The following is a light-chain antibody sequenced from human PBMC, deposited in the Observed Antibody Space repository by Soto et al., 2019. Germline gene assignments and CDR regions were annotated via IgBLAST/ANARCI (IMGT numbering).Light chain of an antibody. CDR1: QSVNSN. J-gene: IGKJ5*01. Sequence: EMVMTQSPAILSVSPGEGATLSCRASQSVNSNYLAWYQQHPGQPPRLLIYGISTRATGIPARFSGSGSGTEFSLTISSLQSEDFAVYYCQQYSKWPITFGQGTRLETK. CDR2: GIS. V-gene: IGKV3-15*01. CDR3: QQYSKWPIT.